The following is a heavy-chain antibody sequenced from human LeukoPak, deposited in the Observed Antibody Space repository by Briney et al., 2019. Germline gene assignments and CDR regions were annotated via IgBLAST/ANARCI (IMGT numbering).Heavy chain of an antibody. CDR2: INSDGSST. CDR3: ARDGPYYDSSGYLNY. D-gene: IGHD3-22*01. V-gene: IGHV3-74*01. Sequence: PGGSLRLSCAASGFTFSSYWMHWVRHAPGKGLVWVSRINSDGSSTSYADSVKGRFTISRDNAKNTLYLQMNSLRAEDTAVYYCARDGPYYDSSGYLNYWGQGTLVTVSS. CDR1: GFTFSSYW. J-gene: IGHJ4*02.